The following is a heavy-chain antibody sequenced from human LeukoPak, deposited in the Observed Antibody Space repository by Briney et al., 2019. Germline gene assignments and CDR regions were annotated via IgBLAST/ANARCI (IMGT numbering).Heavy chain of an antibody. V-gene: IGHV3-30*03. Sequence: GGSLRLSCAASGFTFSSYGMHWVRQAPGKGLEWVAVMSYDGSNKYYADSVKGRFTISRDNSKSTLYLQMNSLRAEDTAVYYCARGSVGATNYFDYWGQGTLVTVSS. CDR1: GFTFSSYG. CDR2: MSYDGSNK. CDR3: ARGSVGATNYFDY. D-gene: IGHD1-26*01. J-gene: IGHJ4*02.